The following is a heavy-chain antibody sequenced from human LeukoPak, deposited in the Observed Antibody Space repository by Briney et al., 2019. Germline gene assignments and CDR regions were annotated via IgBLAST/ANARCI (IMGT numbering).Heavy chain of an antibody. CDR3: ARVRGDFEPD. D-gene: IGHD3-16*01. CDR2: RYYSGST. J-gene: IGHJ1*01. CDR1: GGSISSYY. Sequence: PSETLSLTCSVSGGSISSYYWTWIRQPPGKGLEWIGYRYYSGSTTYTPSLKSRVTISVDTSKSQFSLKLISVTAADTAIYYCARVRGDFEPDWGQGTLVTVSS. V-gene: IGHV4-59*01.